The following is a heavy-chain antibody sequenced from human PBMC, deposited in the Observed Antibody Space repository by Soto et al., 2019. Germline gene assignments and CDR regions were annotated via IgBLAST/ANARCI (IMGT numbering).Heavy chain of an antibody. CDR1: GFTFSKAW. CDR3: TTVFYDGSGYPDC. D-gene: IGHD3-22*01. V-gene: IGHV3-15*07. Sequence: QLVESGGGLVQPGGSLTLSCAASGFTFSKAWMNWVRQAPWKGLEWVGRIKRKSDGGTSDYAAPAKGRFVISRDDSKNTLYLPMNSLNSEDTAVYFGTTVFYDGSGYPDCCGQGTLVTVSS. CDR2: IKRKSDGGTS. J-gene: IGHJ4*02.